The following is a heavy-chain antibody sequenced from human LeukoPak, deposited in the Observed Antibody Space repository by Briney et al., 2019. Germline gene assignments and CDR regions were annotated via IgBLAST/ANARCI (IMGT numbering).Heavy chain of an antibody. CDR1: GGSISGNY. V-gene: IGHV4-59*01. Sequence: NPSETLSLTCTVSGGSISGNYWSWIRQPPGKGLEWIGYIYYSGSTNYNPSLKSRVAMSVDTSRNQFSLKLTSVTAADTAVYYCARYYCSRTTCYFFDYWGQGALVTASS. CDR2: IYYSGST. J-gene: IGHJ4*02. CDR3: ARYYCSRTTCYFFDY. D-gene: IGHD2-2*01.